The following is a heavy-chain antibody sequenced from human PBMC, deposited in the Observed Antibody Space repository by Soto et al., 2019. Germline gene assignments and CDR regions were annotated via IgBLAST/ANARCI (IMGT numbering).Heavy chain of an antibody. CDR2: INAGNGNT. J-gene: IGHJ4*02. CDR3: ARVQWNADTAMVETFDY. Sequence: ASVKVSCKASGYTFTSYAMHWVRQAPGQRLEWIGWINAGNGNTKYSQKFQGRVTITRDTSASTAYMELSSLRSEDTAVYYCARVQWNADTAMVETFDYWGQGTLVTVSS. V-gene: IGHV1-3*01. D-gene: IGHD5-18*01. CDR1: GYTFTSYA.